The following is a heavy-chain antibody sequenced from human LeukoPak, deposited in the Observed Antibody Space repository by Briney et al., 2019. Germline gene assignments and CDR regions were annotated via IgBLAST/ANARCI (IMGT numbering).Heavy chain of an antibody. CDR2: IIPILGIA. D-gene: IGHD5-24*01. J-gene: IGHJ4*02. CDR1: GGTFSSYA. Sequence: SVKVSCKASGGTFSSYAISWVRQAPGQGLEWMGRIIPILGIANYAQKFQGRVTITADKSTSTAHMELSSLRSEDTAVYYCARASGDGYSNDYWGQGTLVTVSS. CDR3: ARASGDGYSNDY. V-gene: IGHV1-69*04.